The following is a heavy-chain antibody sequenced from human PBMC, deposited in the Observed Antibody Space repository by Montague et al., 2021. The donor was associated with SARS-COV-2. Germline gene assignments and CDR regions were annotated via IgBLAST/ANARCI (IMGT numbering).Heavy chain of an antibody. CDR2: ISGSGGST. Sequence: SLRLSCAASGFTFSSHAMSWVRQAPGKGLEWVSAISGSGGSTYYADSVKGRFTISRDNSKNTLYLQMDSLRAEDTAVYYCAKAGIKYDYGDFFDYWGQGTLVTVSS. V-gene: IGHV3-23*01. CDR3: AKAGIKYDYGDFFDY. J-gene: IGHJ4*02. D-gene: IGHD4-17*01. CDR1: GFTFSSHA.